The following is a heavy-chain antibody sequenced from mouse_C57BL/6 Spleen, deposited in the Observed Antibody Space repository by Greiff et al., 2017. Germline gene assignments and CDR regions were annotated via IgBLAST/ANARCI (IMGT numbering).Heavy chain of an antibody. Sequence: QVQLKESGAELVKPGASVKISCKASGYAFSSYWMNWVKQRPGKGLEWIGQIYPGDGDTNYNGKFKGKATLTADKSSSTAYMQLSSLTSEDSAVYFCARSFHYGSSYGDYWGQGTTLTVSS. D-gene: IGHD1-1*01. CDR1: GYAFSSYW. CDR3: ARSFHYGSSYGDY. CDR2: IYPGDGDT. V-gene: IGHV1-80*01. J-gene: IGHJ2*01.